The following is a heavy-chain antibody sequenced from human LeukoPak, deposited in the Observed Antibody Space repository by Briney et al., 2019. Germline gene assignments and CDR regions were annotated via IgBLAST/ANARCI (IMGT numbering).Heavy chain of an antibody. Sequence: SVKVSCKASGGTFSSYAISWVRQAPGQGLEWMGGIIPIFGTANYAQKFQGRVTITADKSTSTAYMELSSLRSEDTAVYYCARTGSSGWYFGGYFQHWGQGTLVTVSS. CDR2: IIPIFGTA. J-gene: IGHJ1*01. CDR1: GGTFSSYA. D-gene: IGHD6-19*01. V-gene: IGHV1-69*06. CDR3: ARTGSSGWYFGGYFQH.